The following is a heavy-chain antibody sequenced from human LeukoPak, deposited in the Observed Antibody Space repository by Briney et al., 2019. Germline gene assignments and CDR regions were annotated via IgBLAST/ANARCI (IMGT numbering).Heavy chain of an antibody. J-gene: IGHJ4*02. CDR3: AALVGRSGWAYFGY. CDR1: GYSFTTHW. Sequence: GESLKISCKASGYSFTTHWIGWVRQMPGKGLEWMGIIYPGDSDTRYSPSFHGQVTMSADKSITTAHLQWSSLKASDSAMCYCAALVGRSGWAYFGYWGQGTLVTVFS. CDR2: IYPGDSDT. D-gene: IGHD2-15*01. V-gene: IGHV5-51*01.